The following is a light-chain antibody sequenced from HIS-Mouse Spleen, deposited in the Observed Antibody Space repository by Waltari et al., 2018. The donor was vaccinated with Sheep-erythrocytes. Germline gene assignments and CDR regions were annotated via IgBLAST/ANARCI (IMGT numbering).Light chain of an antibody. CDR2: GGS. CDR3: CSYAGSSTPWV. CDR1: SSDVGSYNL. J-gene: IGLJ3*02. V-gene: IGLV2-23*01. Sequence: GQSITISCTGTSSDVGSYNLVSWYQQHPGKAPKLMIYGGSKRPSGVSNRFPGSQSGNTASLTISWLRAEGEAGYYCCSYAGSSTPWVFGGGTKLTVL.